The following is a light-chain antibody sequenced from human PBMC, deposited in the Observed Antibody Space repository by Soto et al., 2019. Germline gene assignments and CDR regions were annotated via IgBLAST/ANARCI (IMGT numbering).Light chain of an antibody. CDR2: GTS. Sequence: EIVLTQSPGTLFLSAGERATLSCRASQRISTSYLAWYQQKPGRAPRVLVYGTSTRATGIPSRFSGSGSGTDFTLTISRLEPEDFAVYYCQQYVDSPFTFGPGTKVDIK. J-gene: IGKJ3*01. V-gene: IGKV3-20*01. CDR3: QQYVDSPFT. CDR1: QRISTSY.